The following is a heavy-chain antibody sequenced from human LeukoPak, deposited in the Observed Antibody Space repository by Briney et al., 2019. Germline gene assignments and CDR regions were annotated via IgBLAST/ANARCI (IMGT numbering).Heavy chain of an antibody. CDR3: ARVGSGSGSYYGDFDY. V-gene: IGHV3-13*01. CDR1: GFTFSNYD. Sequence: GGSLRLSCAASGFTFSNYDMHWVRQATGKGLEWVSGIGTAGDIYYPGSVKGRLTISRENAKNSLYLQMNSLRAEDTAVYYCARVGSGSGSYYGDFDYWGQGTLVTVSS. D-gene: IGHD1-26*01. CDR2: IGTAGDI. J-gene: IGHJ4*02.